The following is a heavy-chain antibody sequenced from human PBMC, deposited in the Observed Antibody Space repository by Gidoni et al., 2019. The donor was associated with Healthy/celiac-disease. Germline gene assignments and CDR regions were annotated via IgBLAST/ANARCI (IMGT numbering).Heavy chain of an antibody. V-gene: IGHV1-69*01. CDR3: ASPSRGGYYFDY. CDR2: IIPIFGTA. CDR1: GGTFSSYA. D-gene: IGHD6-6*01. Sequence: QVQLVRSGAEVKKPGSPVKVSCKASGGTFSSYAISWVRQAPGQGLEWMGGIIPIFGTANYAQKFQGRVTITADESTSTAYMELSSLRSEDTAVYYCASPSRGGYYFDYWGQGTLVTVSS. J-gene: IGHJ4*02.